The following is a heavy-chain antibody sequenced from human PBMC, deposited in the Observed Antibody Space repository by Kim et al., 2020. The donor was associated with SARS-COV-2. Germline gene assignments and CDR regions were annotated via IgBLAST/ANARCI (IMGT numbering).Heavy chain of an antibody. CDR1: GGSFSSYA. D-gene: IGHD2-21*02. J-gene: IGHJ6*02. Sequence: SVKVSCKVSGGSFSSYALSWVRQAPGQGLKWVGGIIPIFGTANYAQDFQGRVTITANESASTVYMELRSLTSDDTAVYYCARGPSVVVTATHSSPQYHYGVDGWGQGTTVTVSS. CDR2: IIPIFGTA. CDR3: ARGPSVVVTATHSSPQYHYGVDG. V-gene: IGHV1-69*13.